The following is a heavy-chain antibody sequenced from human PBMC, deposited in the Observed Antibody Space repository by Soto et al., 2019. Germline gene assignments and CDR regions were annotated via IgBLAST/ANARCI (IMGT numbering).Heavy chain of an antibody. Sequence: GASVKVSCKASGGTFSSYAISWVRQAPGQGLEWMGGIIPIFGTANYAQKFQGRVTITADESTSTAYMELSSLRSEDMSVYYCASVGGVEMATIGFDYWGQGTLVNVSS. CDR1: GGTFSSYA. V-gene: IGHV1-69*13. CDR2: IIPIFGTA. D-gene: IGHD5-12*01. J-gene: IGHJ4*02. CDR3: ASVGGVEMATIGFDY.